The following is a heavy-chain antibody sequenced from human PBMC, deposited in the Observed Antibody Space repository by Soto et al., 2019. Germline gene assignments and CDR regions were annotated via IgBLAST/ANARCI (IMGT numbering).Heavy chain of an antibody. V-gene: IGHV3-23*01. J-gene: IGHJ4*01. D-gene: IGHD6-13*01. CDR1: GFTFSNYA. CDR3: AKERLEAVRTFFEF. CDR2: ISGSGRDT. Sequence: GGSRRLSCEASGFTFSNYAMSWVRQAPGKGLEWVSGISGSGRDTYYADSVKGRLTISRDNAKNTLFLQMNSLRAEDAASYYCAKERLEAVRTFFEFWGHGILVTVSS.